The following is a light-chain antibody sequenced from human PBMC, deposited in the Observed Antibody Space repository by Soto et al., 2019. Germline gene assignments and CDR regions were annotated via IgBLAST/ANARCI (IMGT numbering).Light chain of an antibody. V-gene: IGKV3-11*01. J-gene: IGKJ4*01. CDR3: QRCSNGPPPT. Sequence: EIVLTQSPATLSLSPGERATLSCRASQSVSSYLAWYQQKPGQAPRLLIYDASNRATGIPARFSGSGSGTDFTLPISSLEPEDFAVYYCQRCSNGPPPTFGGGTKV. CDR1: QSVSSY. CDR2: DAS.